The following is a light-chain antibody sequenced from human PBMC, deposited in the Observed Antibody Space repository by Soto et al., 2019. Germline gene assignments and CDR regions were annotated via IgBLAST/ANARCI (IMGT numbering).Light chain of an antibody. J-gene: IGKJ4*01. Sequence: EIVMTQSPATLSVSPGDRATLSCRASQSVSNNLAWYQQKPGQAPRLLLYFSYTRATGTPARFSGSGSGTEFNLTISSLQSEDFAVYYCQQYNKWPLTFGGGTKVETK. V-gene: IGKV3-15*01. CDR3: QQYNKWPLT. CDR1: QSVSNN. CDR2: FSY.